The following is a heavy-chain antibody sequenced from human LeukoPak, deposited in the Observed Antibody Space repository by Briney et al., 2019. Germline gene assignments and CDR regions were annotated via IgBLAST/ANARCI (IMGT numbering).Heavy chain of an antibody. D-gene: IGHD6-13*01. V-gene: IGHV3-23*01. CDR2: ISGSGGST. Sequence: PGGSLRLSCAASGFTFSSYAMSWVRQAPGKGLEWVSAISGSGGSTYYADSVKGRFTISRDNSKNTLYLQMNSLRAEDTAVYYCARVLSAGDAFDIWGQGTMVTVSS. CDR1: GFTFSSYA. J-gene: IGHJ3*02. CDR3: ARVLSAGDAFDI.